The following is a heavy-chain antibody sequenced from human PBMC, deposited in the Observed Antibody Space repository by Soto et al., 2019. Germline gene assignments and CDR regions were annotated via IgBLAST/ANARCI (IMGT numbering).Heavy chain of an antibody. CDR1: GGSISSSSYY. Sequence: PSETLSLTCTVSGGSISSSSYYWGWIRQPPGKGLEWIGEIYHSGSTNYNPSLKSRVTISVDTSKNQFSLHLNSVTPEDTAVYYCAGTTSLQWYYMDVWDKGTTVTVSS. J-gene: IGHJ6*03. D-gene: IGHD1-7*01. CDR2: IYHSGST. CDR3: AGTTSLQWYYMDV. V-gene: IGHV4-39*07.